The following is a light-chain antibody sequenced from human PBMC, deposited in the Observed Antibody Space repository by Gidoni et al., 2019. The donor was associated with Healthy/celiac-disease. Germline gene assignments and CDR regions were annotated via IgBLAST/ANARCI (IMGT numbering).Light chain of an antibody. CDR2: DAS. V-gene: IGKV3-11*01. CDR3: QQRSNWPRLT. Sequence: EIVLPQSPATLSLSPVERATLSCRASQSVSSYLAWYQQKPGQAPRLLIYDASNRATGIPARFSGSGSGTDFTLTISSLEPEDFAVYYCQQRSNWPRLTFGGGTKVEIK. CDR1: QSVSSY. J-gene: IGKJ4*01.